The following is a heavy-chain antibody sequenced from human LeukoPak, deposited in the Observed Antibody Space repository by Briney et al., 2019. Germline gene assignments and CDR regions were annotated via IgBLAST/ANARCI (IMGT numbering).Heavy chain of an antibody. CDR2: IKQDGSEK. CDR1: GYTFTRYW. CDR3: ARDQRYCSSSSCPWEPFDY. D-gene: IGHD2-2*01. V-gene: IGHV3-7*05. J-gene: IGHJ4*02. Sequence: GESLKISCKGSGYTFTRYWIGWVRHMPGKGLGWVANIKQDGSEKYYVDSVKGRFTISRDNAKNSLYLQMNSLRAEDTAVYYCARDQRYCSSSSCPWEPFDYWGQGTLVTVSS.